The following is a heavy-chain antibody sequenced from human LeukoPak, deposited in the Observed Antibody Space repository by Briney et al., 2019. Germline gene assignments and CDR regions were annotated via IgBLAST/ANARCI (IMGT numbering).Heavy chain of an antibody. V-gene: IGHV3-48*04. CDR2: ISTSTSTK. CDR1: GFTFSNYG. D-gene: IGHD6-19*01. Sequence: GGSLRLSCAASGFTFSNYGMNWVRQAPGKGLEWVSYISTSTSTKYYADSVKGRFTISRDNAKNSLYLQMNSLRAEDTAVYYCARVIKAPDRRWYSSGWGNNYYYGMDVWGQGTTVTVSS. CDR3: ARVIKAPDRRWYSSGWGNNYYYGMDV. J-gene: IGHJ6*02.